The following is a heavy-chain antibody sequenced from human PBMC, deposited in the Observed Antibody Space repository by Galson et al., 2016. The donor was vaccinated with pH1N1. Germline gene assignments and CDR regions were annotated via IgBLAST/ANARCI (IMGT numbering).Heavy chain of an antibody. CDR2: ISSSGDNT. V-gene: IGHV3-23*01. J-gene: IGHJ5*02. Sequence: SLRLSCAASGFTFSNYAMSWVRQAPGKGLEWVSGISSSGDNTYAADSVQGRFTISRDNSKNTLYLQMNSRRAEDTAVYYCAKGPIESGRSNWFGPWGQGTLVTVSS. D-gene: IGHD2-21*01. CDR3: AKGPIESGRSNWFGP. CDR1: GFTFSNYA.